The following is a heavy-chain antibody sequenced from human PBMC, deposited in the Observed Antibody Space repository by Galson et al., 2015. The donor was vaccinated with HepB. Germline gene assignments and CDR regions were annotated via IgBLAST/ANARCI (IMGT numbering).Heavy chain of an antibody. J-gene: IGHJ5*02. D-gene: IGHD6-13*01. CDR1: GYSFSKFG. V-gene: IGHV1-18*01. CDR2: IGGYNGNA. CDR3: ARARYCTSPPDH. Sequence: SVKVSCKASGYSFSKFGISWVRQAPGQGLEWMGWIGGYNGNANYAQKLQGRVTMTTDTSTSTAYMELRSLRSDDTAVYHCARARYCTSPPDHWGQGILVTVSS.